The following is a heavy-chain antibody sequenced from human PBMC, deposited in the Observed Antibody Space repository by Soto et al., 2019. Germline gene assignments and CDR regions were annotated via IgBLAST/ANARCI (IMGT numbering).Heavy chain of an antibody. D-gene: IGHD5-12*01. CDR1: GFTFSNYW. CDR3: VRGNSGYGNFDS. J-gene: IGHJ4*02. V-gene: IGHV3-74*01. CDR2: VNGDGGST. Sequence: EVQLVESGGGLVQPGGSLRLSCAASGFTFSNYWMHWVRQAPGKGLVWVSGVNGDGGSTDYADSVKGRFTISRDNAKNTLYLQMNSLRAEDTAVYYCVRGNSGYGNFDSWGQGTLVTVSS.